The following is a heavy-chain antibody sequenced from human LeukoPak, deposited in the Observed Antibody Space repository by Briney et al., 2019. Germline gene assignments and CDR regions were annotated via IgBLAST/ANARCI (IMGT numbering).Heavy chain of an antibody. D-gene: IGHD5-12*01. V-gene: IGHV3-30-3*01. CDR2: ISYDGSNK. CDR1: GFTFSSYA. CDR3: ARDAVVVATMHMDV. Sequence: HSGGSLRLSCAASGFTFSSYAMHWVRQAPGKGLEWVAVISYDGSNKYYADSVKGRFTISRDDSKNTLYLQMNSLRAEDTAVYYCARDAVVVATMHMDVWGKGTTATVSS. J-gene: IGHJ6*03.